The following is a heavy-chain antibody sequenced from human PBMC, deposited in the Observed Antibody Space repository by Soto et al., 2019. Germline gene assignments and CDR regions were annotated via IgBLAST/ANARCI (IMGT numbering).Heavy chain of an antibody. CDR2: ISSSSSYI. J-gene: IGHJ4*02. CDR1: GFTFSSYS. Sequence: GGSLRLSCAASGFTFSSYSMSWVRQAPGKGLEWVSSISSSSSYIYYADSVKGRFTISRDNAKNSLYLQMNSLRAEDTAVYYCARVAGYSSSWAVDYWGQGTLVTVSS. D-gene: IGHD6-13*01. CDR3: ARVAGYSSSWAVDY. V-gene: IGHV3-21*01.